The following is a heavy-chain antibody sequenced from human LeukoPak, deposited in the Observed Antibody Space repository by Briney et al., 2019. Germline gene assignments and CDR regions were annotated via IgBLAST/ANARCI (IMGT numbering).Heavy chain of an antibody. V-gene: IGHV1-69*05. CDR3: ARLRPSSGDGYNFKAFHAFDA. Sequence: SVTVSCTASAATFSSYAISWVRLAHAQGLGWMGGIITIFGTANYAQKIQGRVTITTDESTSTAYMELSSLRSEDTAVYYCARLRPSSGDGYNFKAFHAFDAWGQGTMVTVSS. CDR2: IITIFGTA. CDR1: AATFSSYA. D-gene: IGHD5-24*01. J-gene: IGHJ3*01.